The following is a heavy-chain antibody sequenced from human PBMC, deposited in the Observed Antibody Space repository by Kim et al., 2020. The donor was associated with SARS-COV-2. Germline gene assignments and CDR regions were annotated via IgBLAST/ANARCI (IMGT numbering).Heavy chain of an antibody. CDR3: ARMPLGYSSSWYLDY. CDR1: GYTFTGYY. V-gene: IGHV1-2*02. CDR2: INTNSGGT. D-gene: IGHD6-13*01. Sequence: ASVKVSCKASGYTFTGYYMHWVRQAPGQGLEWMGWINTNSGGTNYAQKFQGRVTMTRDTSISTAYMELSRLRSDDTAVYYCARMPLGYSSSWYLDYWGQGTLVTVSS. J-gene: IGHJ4*02.